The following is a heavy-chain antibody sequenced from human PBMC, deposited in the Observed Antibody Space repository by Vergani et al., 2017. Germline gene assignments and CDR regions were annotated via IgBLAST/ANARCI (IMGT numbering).Heavy chain of an antibody. CDR2: ISGSGGST. CDR1: GFTFSSYA. J-gene: IGHJ4*02. V-gene: IGHV3-23*04. D-gene: IGHD6-19*01. Sequence: EVQLVESGGGVVRPGGSLRLSCAASGFTFSSYAMSWVRQAPGKGLEWVSAISGSGGSTYYADSVKGRFTISRDNSKNTLYLQMNRLRAEDTAVYYCAKVEVAGTSFDYWGQGTLVTVSS. CDR3: AKVEVAGTSFDY.